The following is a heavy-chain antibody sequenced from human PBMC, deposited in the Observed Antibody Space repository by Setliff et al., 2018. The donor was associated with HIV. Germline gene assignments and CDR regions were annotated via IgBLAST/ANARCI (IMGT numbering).Heavy chain of an antibody. Sequence: GSLRLSCAASRFTFSNYWMSWVRQAPGKGLEWVANIKQDGSEKYYVDSVKGRFTISRDNAKNSLYLQMNSLRAEDTAVYYCAREILSSSAIDYWGQGTLVTVSS. J-gene: IGHJ4*02. CDR2: IKQDGSEK. V-gene: IGHV3-7*01. D-gene: IGHD6-6*01. CDR1: RFTFSNYW. CDR3: AREILSSSAIDY.